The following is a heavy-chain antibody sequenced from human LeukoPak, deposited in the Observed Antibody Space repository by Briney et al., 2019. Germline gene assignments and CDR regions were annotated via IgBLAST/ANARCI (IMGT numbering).Heavy chain of an antibody. CDR3: ARLFGELLLPSDHFYYMDV. Sequence: ASVKLSCKASGYTFTASGLCWVRQAPGQGLEWMGWINPYNDIKDYAQTSKGRVTMTTDTSTSTAYMELRSLRSDDTAVYYCARLFGELLLPSDHFYYMDVWGKGTAVTVSS. D-gene: IGHD3-10*02. CDR2: INPYNDIK. V-gene: IGHV1-18*01. CDR1: GYTFTASG. J-gene: IGHJ6*03.